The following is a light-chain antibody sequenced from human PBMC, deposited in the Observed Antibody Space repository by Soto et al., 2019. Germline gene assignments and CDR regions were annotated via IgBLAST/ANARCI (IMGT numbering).Light chain of an antibody. Sequence: QSALTQPASVSGSPGQTIIISCTGTSSDAGTYNLVSWYQQHPGKAPKLIIYEGTKRPSGVSNRFSGSKSGKTASLTISGLQAEDEADYYCCSYAGSSTGVVFGGGTKLTVL. CDR1: SSDAGTYNL. J-gene: IGLJ3*02. V-gene: IGLV2-23*01. CDR2: EGT. CDR3: CSYAGSSTGVV.